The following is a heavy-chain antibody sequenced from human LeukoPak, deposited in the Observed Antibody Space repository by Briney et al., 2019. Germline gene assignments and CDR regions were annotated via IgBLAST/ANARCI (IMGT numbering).Heavy chain of an antibody. CDR1: GYTFTGYY. CDR3: ARVLGVVPAARYVAFDI. CDR2: INPNSGGT. J-gene: IGHJ3*02. D-gene: IGHD2-2*01. Sequence: ASVKASCKASGYTFTGYYMHWVRQSPGRGLEWMGWINPNSGGTNYAQKFQGRVTMTRDTSISTAYMELSRLRSDDTAVYYCARVLGVVPAARYVAFDIWGQGTMVTVSS. V-gene: IGHV1-2*02.